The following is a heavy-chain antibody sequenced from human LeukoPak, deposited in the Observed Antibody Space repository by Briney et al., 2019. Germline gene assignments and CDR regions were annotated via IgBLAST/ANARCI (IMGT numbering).Heavy chain of an antibody. Sequence: GGSLRLSCAASGFTFSSYGMHWVRQAPGKGLEWVAVIWYDGSNKYYADSVKGRFTISRDNSKNTLYLQMNSLRAEDTAVYYCARVPSNFWSGSYYFDYWGQGTLVTVSS. CDR2: IWYDGSNK. J-gene: IGHJ4*02. CDR3: ARVPSNFWSGSYYFDY. CDR1: GFTFSSYG. D-gene: IGHD3-3*01. V-gene: IGHV3-33*01.